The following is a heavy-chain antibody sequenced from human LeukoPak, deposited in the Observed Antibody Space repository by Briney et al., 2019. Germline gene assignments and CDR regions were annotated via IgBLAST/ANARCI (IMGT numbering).Heavy chain of an antibody. Sequence: SETLSLTCTVSGGSISSYYWSWIRQPPGKGLEWIGYIYYSGGTNHNPSLKSRVTISVDTSKNQFSLKLSSVTAADTAVYYCARVEVYYYYMDVWGKGTTVTVSS. CDR3: ARVEVYYYYMDV. J-gene: IGHJ6*03. V-gene: IGHV4-59*01. CDR1: GGSISSYY. CDR2: IYYSGGT.